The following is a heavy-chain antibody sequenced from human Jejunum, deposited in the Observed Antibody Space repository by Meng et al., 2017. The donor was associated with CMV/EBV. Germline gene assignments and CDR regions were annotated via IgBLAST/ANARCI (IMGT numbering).Heavy chain of an antibody. CDR3: ARLYGSSSDSPFDP. Sequence: SGVSISRYYWTWIRQSPGRRLEWIGYISHSGGTSRNPSLKSRVTMSADTSKSQLSLTLTSVTAADTAVYYCARLYGSSSDSPFDPWGQGTLVTVSS. CDR1: GVSISRYY. V-gene: IGHV4-59*01. CDR2: ISHSGGT. D-gene: IGHD6-6*01. J-gene: IGHJ5*02.